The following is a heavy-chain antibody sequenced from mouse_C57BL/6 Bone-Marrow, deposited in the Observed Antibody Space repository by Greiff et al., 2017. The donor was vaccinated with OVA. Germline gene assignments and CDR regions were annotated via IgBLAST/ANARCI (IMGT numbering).Heavy chain of an antibody. CDR1: GYTFTTYP. V-gene: IGHV1-47*01. J-gene: IGHJ1*03. CDR2: FHPYNDDT. Sequence: VQLQQSGAELVKPGASVKMSCKASGYTFTTYPIEWMKQNHGQSLEWIGNFHPYNDDTKYNEKFKGKATLTVEKSSSTVYLELSRLTSDDSAVYYCARGLLLRSYWYFDVWGTGTTVTVSS. CDR3: ARGLLLRSYWYFDV. D-gene: IGHD1-1*01.